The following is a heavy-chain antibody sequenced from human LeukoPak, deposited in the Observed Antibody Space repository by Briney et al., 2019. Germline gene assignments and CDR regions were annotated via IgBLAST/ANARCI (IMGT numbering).Heavy chain of an antibody. CDR2: INHSGST. D-gene: IGHD1-7*01. CDR1: GGSFSGCY. CDR3: ARGYWNYSL. J-gene: IGHJ4*02. V-gene: IGHV4-34*01. Sequence: SETLSLTCAVYGGSFSGCYWSWIRQPPGKGLEWIGEINHSGSTNYNPSLKSRVTISVDTSKNQFSLKLSSVTAADTAVYYCARGYWNYSLWGQGTLVTVSS.